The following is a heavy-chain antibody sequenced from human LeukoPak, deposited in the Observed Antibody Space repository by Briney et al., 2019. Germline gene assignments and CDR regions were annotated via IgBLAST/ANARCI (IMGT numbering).Heavy chain of an antibody. J-gene: IGHJ6*03. CDR3: ARVRPHPIIDV. D-gene: IGHD6-6*01. Sequence: PGGSLRLSCAASGFTFSSYWMYSVRQAPGKGLVWVSRINSDARNTNYADSVQGRLTISRDNAKNTLYLQMNSLRAEDTAVYHCARVRPHPIIDVWGKGTTVTVSS. CDR2: INSDARNT. V-gene: IGHV3-74*01. CDR1: GFTFSSYW.